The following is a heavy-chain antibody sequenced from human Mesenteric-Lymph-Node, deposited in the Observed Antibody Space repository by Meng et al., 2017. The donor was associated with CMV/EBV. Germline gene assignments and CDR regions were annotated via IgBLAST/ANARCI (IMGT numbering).Heavy chain of an antibody. CDR3: ARDVDSNYESHYYGMDV. D-gene: IGHD4-11*01. Sequence: YTFTSYDINWVRQATGQGLEWMGWMNPNSGNTGYAQKFQGRVTMTRNTSISTAYMELSSLRSEDTAVYYCARDVDSNYESHYYGMDVWGQGTTVTVSS. CDR1: YTFTSYD. J-gene: IGHJ6*02. CDR2: MNPNSGNT. V-gene: IGHV1-8*01.